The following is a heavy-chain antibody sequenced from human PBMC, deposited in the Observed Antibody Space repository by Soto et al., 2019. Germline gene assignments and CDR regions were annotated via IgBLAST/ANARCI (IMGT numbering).Heavy chain of an antibody. Sequence: SETLSLTCTVSGASINNNDYYWSWIRQTPGKGLEWIGYVYYSGTADYIPSLKSRLSMSIDKSQNQFTLKLNSVTAADTATYYCARMSYFYDKWYFDLWGRGTLVTVSS. J-gene: IGHJ2*01. CDR1: GASINNNDYY. V-gene: IGHV4-30-4*01. CDR2: VYYSGTA. D-gene: IGHD3-22*01. CDR3: ARMSYFYDKWYFDL.